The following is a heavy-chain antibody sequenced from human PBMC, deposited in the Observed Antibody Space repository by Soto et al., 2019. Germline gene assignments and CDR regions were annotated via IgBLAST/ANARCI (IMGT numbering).Heavy chain of an antibody. CDR3: AKDAVYNDGLWLVAN. D-gene: IGHD5-12*01. J-gene: IGHJ4*02. Sequence: EVQLLESGGGLVQPGGSLRLSCAASGFSFSGYAMMWVRQAPGKGQEWVAGMTGSGGDIRYADSVKGRFTISKDNSKNTLYLQMNSLRAEDTAIYYCAKDAVYNDGLWLVANWGQGTLVTVSS. V-gene: IGHV3-23*01. CDR1: GFSFSGYA. CDR2: MTGSGGDI.